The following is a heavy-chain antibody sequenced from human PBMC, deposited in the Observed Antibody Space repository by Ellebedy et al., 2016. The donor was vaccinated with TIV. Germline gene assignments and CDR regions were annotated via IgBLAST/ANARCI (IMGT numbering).Heavy chain of an antibody. D-gene: IGHD2-2*02. Sequence: SETLSLXXTVSGGSISSGDYYWSWIRQPPGKGLEWIGYIYYSGSTYYNPSLKSRVTISVDTSKNQFSLKLSSVTAADTAVYYCARSSVVVVPAAIHYYYGMDVWGQGTTVTVSS. CDR2: IYYSGST. CDR1: GGSISSGDYY. V-gene: IGHV4-30-4*01. CDR3: ARSSVVVVPAAIHYYYGMDV. J-gene: IGHJ6*02.